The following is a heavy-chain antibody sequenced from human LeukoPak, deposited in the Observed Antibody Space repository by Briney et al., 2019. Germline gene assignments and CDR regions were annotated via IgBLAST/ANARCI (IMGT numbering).Heavy chain of an antibody. CDR1: GFTFSSYW. J-gene: IGHJ5*02. V-gene: IGHV3-7*01. CDR3: ARTLHASETDSSGYFPNWFDP. D-gene: IGHD3-22*01. CDR2: IKQDGSEK. Sequence: GGSLRLSCAASGFTFSSYWMSWARQAPGKGLEWVANIKQDGSEKYYVDSVKGRFTISRDNAKNSLYLQMNSLRPDDTAVYYCARTLHASETDSSGYFPNWFDPWGQGTLVIVSS.